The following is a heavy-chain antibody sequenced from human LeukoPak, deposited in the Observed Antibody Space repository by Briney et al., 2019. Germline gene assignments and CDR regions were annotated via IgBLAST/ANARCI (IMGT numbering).Heavy chain of an antibody. D-gene: IGHD2-15*01. V-gene: IGHV3-30*02. CDR2: IRYDGSDK. CDR1: GFIFSGHG. CDR3: ARELGGFDI. Sequence: PGVSLRLSCAASGFIFSGHGMHWVRQAPGKGLEWVAFIRYDGSDKYYADSVKGRFTISRDSAKNTLYLQMNSLRAEDTAVYYCARELGGFDIWGQGTMVTVSP. J-gene: IGHJ3*02.